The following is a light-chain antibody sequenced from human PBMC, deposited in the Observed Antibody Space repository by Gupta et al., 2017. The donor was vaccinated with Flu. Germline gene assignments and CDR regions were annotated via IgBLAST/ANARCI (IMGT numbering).Light chain of an antibody. V-gene: IGKV4-1*01. Sequence: CLGERATINCKSSQSVLYSSNNKNYLAWYQQKPGQPPKLLIYWASTRESGVPDRFSGSGSGTDFTLTISSLQAEDVAVYYCQQYYSTPQTFGQGTKVEIK. CDR3: QQYYSTPQT. J-gene: IGKJ1*01. CDR1: QSVLYSSNNKNY. CDR2: WAS.